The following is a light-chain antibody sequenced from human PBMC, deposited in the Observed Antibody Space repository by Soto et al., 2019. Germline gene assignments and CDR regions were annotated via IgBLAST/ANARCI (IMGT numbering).Light chain of an antibody. Sequence: DIVMTHSPDSLLVSLGERATINCKSNQIILYSSNNNNYLAWYQQKPGQPPKLLIYWASTRESGVPDRFRGTGSGADFTLTISSLQADDVAVYYCQQFYSSPITFGQGTRLEIK. CDR2: WAS. J-gene: IGKJ5*01. CDR3: QQFYSSPIT. V-gene: IGKV4-1*01. CDR1: QIILYSSNNNNY.